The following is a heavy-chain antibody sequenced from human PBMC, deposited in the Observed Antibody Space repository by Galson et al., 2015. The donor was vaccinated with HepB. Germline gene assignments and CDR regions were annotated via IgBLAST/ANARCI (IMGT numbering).Heavy chain of an antibody. CDR3: AKAGLEYSSSSEFDY. CDR1: GFTFSSYG. Sequence: SLRLSCAASGFTFSSYGMHWVRQAPGKGLEWVAVISYDGSNKYYADSVRGRFTISRDNSKNTLYLQMNSLRAEDTAVYYCAKAGLEYSSSSEFDYWGQGTLVTVSS. D-gene: IGHD6-6*01. V-gene: IGHV3-30*18. J-gene: IGHJ4*02. CDR2: ISYDGSNK.